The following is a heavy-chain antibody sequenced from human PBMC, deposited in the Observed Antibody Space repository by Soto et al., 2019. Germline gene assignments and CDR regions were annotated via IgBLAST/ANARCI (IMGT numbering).Heavy chain of an antibody. Sequence: AEILSLTCTVSGCSISSSSYYWGWIRQPPGKGLEWIGSIYYSGSTYYNPSLKSRVTISVDTSKNQFYLKLSSVTAADTAVYYCARRGYSSSWYLRPSYYYYYGMDVWGQGTTVNVSS. CDR3: ARRGYSSSWYLRPSYYYYYGMDV. J-gene: IGHJ6*02. V-gene: IGHV4-39*01. CDR2: IYYSGST. D-gene: IGHD6-13*01. CDR1: GCSISSSSYY.